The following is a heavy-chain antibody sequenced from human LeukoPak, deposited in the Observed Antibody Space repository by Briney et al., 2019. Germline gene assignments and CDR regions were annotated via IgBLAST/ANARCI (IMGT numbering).Heavy chain of an antibody. V-gene: IGHV3-30*03. CDR1: GFTFDDYG. CDR3: ARDRSNIAAADGWFDP. Sequence: GGSLRLSCAASGFTFDDYGMSWVRQAPGKGLEWVAVISYDGSNKYYADSVKGRFTISRDNSKNTLYLQMNSLRAEDTAVYYCARDRSNIAAADGWFDPWGQGTLVTVSS. D-gene: IGHD6-13*01. J-gene: IGHJ5*02. CDR2: ISYDGSNK.